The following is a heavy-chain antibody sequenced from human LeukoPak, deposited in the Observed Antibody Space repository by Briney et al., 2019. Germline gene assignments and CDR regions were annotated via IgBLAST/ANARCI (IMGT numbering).Heavy chain of an antibody. CDR3: AKTHGSGTTSP. D-gene: IGHD1-7*01. Sequence: SETLSLTCTVSGGSISGFYWSWVRQSPGKGLEWIGYIYFTGGTRYNPSLNNRLTLSVDVSANHFSLKLSSVTAADTAVYYCAKTHGSGTTSPWGQGALVTVSP. V-gene: IGHV4-59*08. CDR1: GGSISGFY. J-gene: IGHJ5*02. CDR2: IYFTGGT.